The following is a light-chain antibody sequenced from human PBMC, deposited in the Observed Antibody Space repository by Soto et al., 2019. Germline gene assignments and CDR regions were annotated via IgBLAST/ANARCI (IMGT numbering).Light chain of an antibody. CDR3: CSYAGTYTYV. CDR1: SSDVGGYNY. V-gene: IGLV2-11*01. CDR2: DVT. Sequence: QSALTQPRSVSGSPGQSVTISCTGTSSDVGGYNYVSWYQQYPGKAPKLMIYDVTKRPSGVPDRFSGSRSANTASLTISGLHAEDEADYYCCSYAGTYTYVFGAGTKVTVL. J-gene: IGLJ1*01.